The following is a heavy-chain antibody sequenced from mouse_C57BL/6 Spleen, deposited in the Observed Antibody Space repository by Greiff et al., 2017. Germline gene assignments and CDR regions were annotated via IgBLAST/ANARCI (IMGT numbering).Heavy chain of an antibody. CDR3: ARGGKNLFDY. J-gene: IGHJ2*01. CDR1: GYSITSGYY. V-gene: IGHV3-6*01. CDR2: ISYDGSN. Sequence: DVTLQESGPGLVKPSQSLSLTCSVTGYSITSGYYWNWIRQFPGNKLEWMCYISYDGSNNYNPSLKNRISITRDTSKNQFFLKLNSVTTEDTATYYCARGGKNLFDYWGQGTTLTVSS.